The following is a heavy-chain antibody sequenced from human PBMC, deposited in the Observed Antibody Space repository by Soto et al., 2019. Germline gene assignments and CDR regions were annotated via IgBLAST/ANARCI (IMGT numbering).Heavy chain of an antibody. V-gene: IGHV4-30-2*01. D-gene: IGHD3-3*01. Sequence: SYTLSLTCSVSVGSISTSDYTWNWIRQPPGRGLEWIGSVYHSGATHYMPSLKNRLTMSLDKSKNQFSLDLTSVTAADTAVYYCVRERTIFGVAPGGGVDVWGQGTTFTVSS. CDR1: VGSISTSDYT. CDR3: VRERTIFGVAPGGGVDV. CDR2: VYHSGAT. J-gene: IGHJ6*02.